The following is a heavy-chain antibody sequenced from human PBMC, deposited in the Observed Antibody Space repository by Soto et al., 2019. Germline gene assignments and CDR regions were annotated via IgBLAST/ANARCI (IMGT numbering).Heavy chain of an antibody. Sequence: QLQLQESGPGLVKPSETLSLTCTVSGGSISSSSYYWGWIRQPPGKGLEWIGSIYYSGSTYYNPSLKSRVTISVDTSKNQFSLKLSSVTAADTAVYYCARLSHGHGEDFDYWGQGTLVTVSS. V-gene: IGHV4-39*01. CDR2: IYYSGST. J-gene: IGHJ4*02. CDR1: GGSISSSSYY. CDR3: ARLSHGHGEDFDY. D-gene: IGHD3-10*01.